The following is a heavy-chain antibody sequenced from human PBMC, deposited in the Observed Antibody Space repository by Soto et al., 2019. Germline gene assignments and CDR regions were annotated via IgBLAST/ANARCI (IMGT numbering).Heavy chain of an antibody. CDR1: GGSVSSGSYY. CDR2: IYYSGST. V-gene: IGHV4-61*01. J-gene: IGHJ5*02. Sequence: QVQLQESGPGLVKPSETLSLTCTVSGGSVSSGSYYWSWIRQPPGKGLEWIGYIYYSGSTNYNPSLKRRVPRSVCTPKNQLSLKLRSVTAEDTAVYYCARVIKRPQHYDFWSGYPKGDYNWFDPWGQGTLVTVSS. D-gene: IGHD3-3*01. CDR3: ARVIKRPQHYDFWSGYPKGDYNWFDP.